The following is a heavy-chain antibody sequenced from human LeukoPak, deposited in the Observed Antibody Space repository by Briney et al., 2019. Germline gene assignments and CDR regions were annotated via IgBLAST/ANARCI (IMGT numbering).Heavy chain of an antibody. J-gene: IGHJ3*02. CDR3: ARDRPIALHARAFDI. D-gene: IGHD2-21*01. Sequence: SETLSLTCTVSGVSISSGGYYWSWIRQPPGKGLEWIGYIYHSGSTYYNPSLKSRVTISVDRSKNQSSLKLSSVTAADTAVYYCARDRPIALHARAFDIWGQGTMVTVSS. V-gene: IGHV4-30-2*01. CDR2: IYHSGST. CDR1: GVSISSGGYY.